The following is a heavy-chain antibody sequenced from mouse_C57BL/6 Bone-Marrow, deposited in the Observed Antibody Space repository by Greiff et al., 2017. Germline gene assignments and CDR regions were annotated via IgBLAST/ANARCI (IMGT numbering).Heavy chain of an antibody. CDR3: ARERVTTVVFDY. J-gene: IGHJ2*01. V-gene: IGHV3-6*01. D-gene: IGHD1-1*01. CDR1: GYSITSGYY. Sequence: EVKLQESGPGLVKPSQSLSLTCSVTGYSITSGYYWNWIRQFPGNKLEWMGYISYDGSNNYNPSLKNRISITRDTSKNQFFLKLNSVTTEDTATYYCARERVTTVVFDYWGQGTTRTGSS. CDR2: ISYDGSN.